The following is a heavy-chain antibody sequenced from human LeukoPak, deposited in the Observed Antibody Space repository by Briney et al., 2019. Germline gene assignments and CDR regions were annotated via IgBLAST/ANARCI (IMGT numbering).Heavy chain of an antibody. J-gene: IGHJ4*02. CDR1: GHSFTNYW. Sequence: TGESLKISCKDSGHSFTNYWFGWVRQMPGKGLEWMGIIYPRDSDTRYSPSFQGQVNISADKSISTAYLQWSSLKASDTAMYYCSRSHSNYGGIEFDYWGQGTLVTVSS. CDR3: SRSHSNYGGIEFDY. V-gene: IGHV5-51*01. D-gene: IGHD4-23*01. CDR2: IYPRDSDT.